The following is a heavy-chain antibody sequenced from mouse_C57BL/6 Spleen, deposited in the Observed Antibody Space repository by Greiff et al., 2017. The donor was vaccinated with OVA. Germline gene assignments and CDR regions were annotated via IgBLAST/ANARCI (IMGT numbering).Heavy chain of an antibody. Sequence: VQLQQPGAELVMPGASVKLSCKASGYTFTSYWMHWVKQRPGQGLEWIGEIDPSDSYTNYNQKFKGKSTLTVDKSSSTAYMQLSSLTSEDSAVYYCATLSYGSRHWYFDVWGTGTTVTVSS. D-gene: IGHD1-1*01. CDR1: GYTFTSYW. V-gene: IGHV1-69*01. CDR2: IDPSDSYT. CDR3: ATLSYGSRHWYFDV. J-gene: IGHJ1*03.